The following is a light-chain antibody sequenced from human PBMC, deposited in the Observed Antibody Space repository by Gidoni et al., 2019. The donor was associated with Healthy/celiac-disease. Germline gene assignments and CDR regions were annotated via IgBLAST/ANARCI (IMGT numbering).Light chain of an antibody. Sequence: DIQMTQSPSSLSASVGDRFTITCQASQDISNYLNWYQQKPGKAPKLLIYDASNLETGVPSRFSGSGSGTDFTFTISSLQPEDIATYYCQQYDNLPGTFGQGTKLEIK. J-gene: IGKJ2*01. V-gene: IGKV1-33*01. CDR3: QQYDNLPGT. CDR2: DAS. CDR1: QDISNY.